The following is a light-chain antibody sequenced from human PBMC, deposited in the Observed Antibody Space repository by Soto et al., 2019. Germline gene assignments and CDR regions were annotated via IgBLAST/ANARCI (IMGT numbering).Light chain of an antibody. J-gene: IGKJ1*01. V-gene: IGKV3-20*01. CDR1: QSVSSSY. Sequence: EIVLKQAPGTLYLSPGERATLSCRASQSVSSSYLAWYLQKPGQAPRLLIYGASSRATGIPDRFSGSGTGTDFTLTISRMEPEDFAVYYCQQYGSPPWTFGPGTKVEIK. CDR2: GAS. CDR3: QQYGSPPWT.